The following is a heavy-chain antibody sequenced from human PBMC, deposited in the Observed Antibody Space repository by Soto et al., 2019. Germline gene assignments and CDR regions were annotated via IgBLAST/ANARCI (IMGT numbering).Heavy chain of an antibody. CDR2: AKDGGHT. J-gene: IGHJ4*02. V-gene: IGHV4-34*01. D-gene: IGHD5-12*01. CDR1: GGSLSGYY. Sequence: QVQLQQWGAGLLKPSETLSLNCAVTGGSLSGYYWSWIRQPPGKGLEWIGEAKDGGHTNYRPSLRGCVIISPYTSNNQFTLRLHSVSAADTGVYSCASGQEGVVAPYWDQGSLVTVSS. CDR3: ASGQEGVVAPY.